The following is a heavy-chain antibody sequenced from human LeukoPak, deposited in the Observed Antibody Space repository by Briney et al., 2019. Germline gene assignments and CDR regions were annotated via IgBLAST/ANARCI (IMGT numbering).Heavy chain of an antibody. V-gene: IGHV4-39*07. J-gene: IGHJ4*02. CDR1: GGSISSSSYY. Sequence: SETLSLTCTVSGGSISSSSYYWGWIRQPPGKGLEWIGEINHSGSTNYNPSLKSRVTISVDTSKNQFSLKLSSVTAADTAVYYCAMDTAGMDYWGQGTLVTVSS. CDR3: AMDTAGMDY. D-gene: IGHD5-18*01. CDR2: INHSGST.